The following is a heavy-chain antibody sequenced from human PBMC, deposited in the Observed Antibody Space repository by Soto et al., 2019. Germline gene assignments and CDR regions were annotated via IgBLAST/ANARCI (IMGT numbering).Heavy chain of an antibody. CDR1: GYTFTGYY. CDR2: INPNSGGT. CDR3: ARGWELIHFYFDS. V-gene: IGHV1-2*02. D-gene: IGHD1-26*01. J-gene: IGHJ4*02. Sequence: GASVKVSCKASGYTFTGYYMHWVRQAPGQGLEWMGWINPNSGGTNYAQKFQGRVTMTRDTSISTAYMELSRLRTDDSAVYYCARGWELIHFYFDSWGQGTLVTSPQ.